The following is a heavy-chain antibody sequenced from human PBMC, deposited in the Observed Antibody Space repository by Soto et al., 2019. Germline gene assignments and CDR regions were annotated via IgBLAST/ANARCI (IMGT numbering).Heavy chain of an antibody. Sequence: QVQLVQSGAEVKKPGSSVKVSCKASGGTFSSYAISWVRQAPGQGLEWMGGIIPIFGTANYAQKFQGRVTITADKSTGTAYVEGSSVRSEDTAVYCCGRGGEWELQGGGFDYWGQGTLVTVSS. D-gene: IGHD1-26*01. V-gene: IGHV1-69*06. CDR2: IIPIFGTA. CDR1: GGTFSSYA. CDR3: GRGGEWELQGGGFDY. J-gene: IGHJ4*02.